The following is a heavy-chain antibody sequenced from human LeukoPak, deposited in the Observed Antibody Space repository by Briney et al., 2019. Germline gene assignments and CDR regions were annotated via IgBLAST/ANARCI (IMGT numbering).Heavy chain of an antibody. V-gene: IGHV3-21*01. D-gene: IGHD3-10*01. CDR3: ARILHGSGSYGLDY. J-gene: IGHJ4*02. Sequence: GESLRLSCAASGFTFSSYSMNWVRQAPGKGLEWVSSISSSSSYIYYADSVKGRFTISRDNAKNSLYLQMNSLRAEDTAVYYCARILHGSGSYGLDYWGQGTLVTVSS. CDR2: ISSSSSYI. CDR1: GFTFSSYS.